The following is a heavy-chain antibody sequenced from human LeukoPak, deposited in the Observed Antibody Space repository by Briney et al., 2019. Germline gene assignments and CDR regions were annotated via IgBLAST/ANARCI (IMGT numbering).Heavy chain of an antibody. Sequence: ASVKVSCKASGYTFTSCWIQWVRQAPGQGLEWMGLINCDDGSTAYAPKFQGRVIMTRDTSTSTAYMDLSSLRSDDTAVYHCARAPRNSSTMLDFWGRGTLVSVSS. D-gene: IGHD6-13*01. CDR1: GYTFTSCW. J-gene: IGHJ4*02. CDR3: ARAPRNSSTMLDF. CDR2: INCDDGST. V-gene: IGHV1-46*01.